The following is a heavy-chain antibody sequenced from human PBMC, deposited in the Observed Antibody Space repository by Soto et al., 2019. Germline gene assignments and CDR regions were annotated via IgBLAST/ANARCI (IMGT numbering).Heavy chain of an antibody. CDR2: IIPIFGTA. CDR3: AREGGYSGYVEPDYFDY. CDR1: GGTFSSYA. J-gene: IGHJ4*02. D-gene: IGHD5-12*01. Sequence: SVKVSCKASGGTFSSYAISWVRQAPGQGLEWMGGIIPIFGTANYAQKFQGRVTITADESTSTAYMELSSLRSEDTAVYYCAREGGYSGYVEPDYFDYWGQGTLVTVSS. V-gene: IGHV1-69*13.